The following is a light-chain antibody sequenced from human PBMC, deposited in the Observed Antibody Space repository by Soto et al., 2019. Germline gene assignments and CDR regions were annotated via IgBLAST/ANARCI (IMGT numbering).Light chain of an antibody. CDR3: QQYQSYSET. V-gene: IGKV1-5*01. CDR2: DAS. Sequence: DIXMTXXXXXLSXXVXDXVTITCRASQSVSTRLAWYQQKPGKAPKLLIYDASSLQTGVPSRXXXXXXXXXXXXXISSLQPDDFATYYCQQYQSYSETFGHGTKVXXK. CDR1: QSVSTR. J-gene: IGKJ1*01.